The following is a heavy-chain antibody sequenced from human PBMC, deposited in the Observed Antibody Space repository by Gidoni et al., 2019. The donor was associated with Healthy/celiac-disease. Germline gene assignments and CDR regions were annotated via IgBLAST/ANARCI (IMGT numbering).Heavy chain of an antibody. Sequence: EVQLVESGGGLVKPGGSLRLSCAASGFTFSNACMSWVRQAPGKGLEWVGRIKSKTDGGTTDYAAPVKGRFTISRDDSKNTLYLQMNSLKTEDTAVYYCTTENRITIFGVVIPDAFDIWGQGTMVTVSS. CDR2: IKSKTDGGTT. CDR3: TTENRITIFGVVIPDAFDI. D-gene: IGHD3-3*01. V-gene: IGHV3-15*01. CDR1: GFTFSNAC. J-gene: IGHJ3*02.